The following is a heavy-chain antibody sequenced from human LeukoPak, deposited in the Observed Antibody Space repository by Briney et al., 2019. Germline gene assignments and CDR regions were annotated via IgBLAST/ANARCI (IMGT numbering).Heavy chain of an antibody. CDR2: ISRGSSTI. J-gene: IGHJ4*02. V-gene: IGHV3-48*01. CDR3: ARDRGYSGYDLLH. D-gene: IGHD5-12*01. CDR1: GFTFSSYS. Sequence: PGGSLRLSCAASGFTFSSYSLNRVRQAPGKGLEWVSYISRGSSTIYYSDSVKGRFTISRDDGKDSVYLQMNSLRVDDTAVYYCARDRGYSGYDLLHWGQGTLVTVSS.